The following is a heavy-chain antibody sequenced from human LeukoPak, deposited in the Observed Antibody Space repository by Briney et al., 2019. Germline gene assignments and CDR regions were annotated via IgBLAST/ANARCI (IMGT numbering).Heavy chain of an antibody. CDR1: GGSISSSSYY. D-gene: IGHD4-17*01. CDR3: ARQTTVTTYGSYYYYMDV. J-gene: IGHJ6*03. V-gene: IGHV4-39*01. Sequence: SETLSLTCTVSGGSISSSSYYWGWIRQPPGKGLEWIGSIYYSGSTYYNPSLKSRVTISVDTSKNQCSLKLSSVTAADTAVYYCARQTTVTTYGSYYYYMDVWGKGTTVTVSS. CDR2: IYYSGST.